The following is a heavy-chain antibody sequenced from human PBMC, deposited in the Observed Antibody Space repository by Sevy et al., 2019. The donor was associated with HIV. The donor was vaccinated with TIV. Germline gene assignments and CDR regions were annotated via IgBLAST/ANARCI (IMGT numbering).Heavy chain of an antibody. CDR1: GGSFSGYY. V-gene: IGHV4-34*01. CDR2: INHSGST. Sequence: SETLSLTCAVYGGSFSGYYWSWIRQPPGKGLEWIGEINHSGSTNYNPSLKSRVTISVDTSKNQFSLKLSSVTAADTAVCYGAGGRGYCSSTSCYRNYYYYGMDVWGQGTTVTVSS. J-gene: IGHJ6*02. CDR3: AGGRGYCSSTSCYRNYYYYGMDV. D-gene: IGHD2-2*02.